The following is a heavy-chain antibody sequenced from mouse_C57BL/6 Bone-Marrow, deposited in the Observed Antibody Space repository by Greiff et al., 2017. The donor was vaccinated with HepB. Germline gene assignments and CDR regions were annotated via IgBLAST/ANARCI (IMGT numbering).Heavy chain of an antibody. J-gene: IGHJ1*03. V-gene: IGHV1-15*01. Sequence: QVQLKESGAELVRPGASVTLSCKASGYTFTDYEMHWVKQTPVHGLEWIGAIDPETGGTAYNQKFKGKAILTADKSSSTAYMALRSLTSEDSAVYYCTRSPLWGWYFDVWGTGTTVTVSS. D-gene: IGHD1-1*02. CDR2: IDPETGGT. CDR1: GYTFTDYE. CDR3: TRSPLWGWYFDV.